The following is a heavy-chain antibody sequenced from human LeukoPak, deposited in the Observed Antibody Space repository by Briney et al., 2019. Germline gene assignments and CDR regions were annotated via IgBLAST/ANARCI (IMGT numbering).Heavy chain of an antibody. Sequence: GGSLRLSCVASGYTFSPYWMSWVRQIPGKGLEWVASISNGGGATYYVDSVRGRFTISRDDARNSLFLQMNGLRSDDTAVYYCTRENYVPDSWGQGTLVTVSS. D-gene: IGHD3-10*02. V-gene: IGHV3-7*03. J-gene: IGHJ5*02. CDR1: GYTFSPYW. CDR3: TRENYVPDS. CDR2: ISNGGGAT.